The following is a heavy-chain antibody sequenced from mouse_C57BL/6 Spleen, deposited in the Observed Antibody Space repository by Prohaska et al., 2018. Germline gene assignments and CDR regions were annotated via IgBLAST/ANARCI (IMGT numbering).Heavy chain of an antibody. Sequence: EVQLQQSGPEQVKPGASVKISCKASGYSFTGYYMQRVKQSNGNILDGNGYIYPYNGVSSYNQRFKGKATLTVDKSSSTAYMEPRSPTSEDSSFYYWARSKSDYDLYSVDYRGQGSTLAVFS. D-gene: IGHD2-4*01. V-gene: IGHV1-31*01. CDR2: IYPYNGVS. J-gene: IGHJ2*01. CDR1: GYSFTGYY. CDR3: ARSKSDYDLYSVDY.